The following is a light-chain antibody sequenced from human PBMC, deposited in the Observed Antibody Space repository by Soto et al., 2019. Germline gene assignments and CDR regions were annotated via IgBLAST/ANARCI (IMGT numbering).Light chain of an antibody. CDR2: DAS. CDR3: KERSNWPIT. Sequence: EIVMQLSRATVSVSRGESAPLSCRASQSVSSNLAWYQQKPGQAPRLLIYDASTRATGIPVRFSGSGSGTEFTLTISSLQSEEFAVYYCKERSNWPITVGEGTRLEIK. J-gene: IGKJ5*01. CDR1: QSVSSN. V-gene: IGKV3-15*01.